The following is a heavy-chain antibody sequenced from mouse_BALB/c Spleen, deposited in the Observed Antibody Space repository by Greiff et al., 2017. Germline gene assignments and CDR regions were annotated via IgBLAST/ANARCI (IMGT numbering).Heavy chain of an antibody. CDR3: AREGITLFDY. J-gene: IGHJ2*01. D-gene: IGHD1-1*01. CDR1: GYSITSGYY. CDR2: ISYDGSN. V-gene: IGHV3-6*02. Sequence: EVQLVESGPGLVKPSQSLSLTCTVTGYSITSGYYWNWIRQFPGNKLEWMGYISYDGSNNYNPSLKNRISITRDTSKNQFFLKLNSVTTEDTATYYCAREGITLFDYWGQGTTLTVSS.